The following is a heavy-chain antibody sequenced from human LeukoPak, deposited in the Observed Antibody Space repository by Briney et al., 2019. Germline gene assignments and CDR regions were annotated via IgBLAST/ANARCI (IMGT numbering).Heavy chain of an antibody. J-gene: IGHJ3*02. CDR3: STYDYVWGSFFDI. CDR2: IYYSGST. CDR1: GASISSGGYY. D-gene: IGHD3-16*01. V-gene: IGHV4-31*03. Sequence: SETLSLTCNVSGASISSGGYYWSWIRQHPGKGLEWIGYIYYSGSTYYNPSLKSRVTISVDTSKNQFSLKLSSVTAADTAVYYCSTYDYVWGSFFDIWGQGTMVTVSS.